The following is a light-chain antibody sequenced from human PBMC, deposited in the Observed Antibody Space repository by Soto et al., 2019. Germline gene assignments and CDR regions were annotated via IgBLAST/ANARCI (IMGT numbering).Light chain of an antibody. CDR2: WAS. CDR3: QQYYATPSPT. J-gene: IGKJ4*01. V-gene: IGKV4-1*01. CDR1: QSVLFSSNNKNY. Sequence: DIVMTQSPDSLAVSLGERATINCKSSQSVLFSSNNKNYLAWYKQKPGQPPKLLIYWASTRESGVPDRFSGSGSGTDFTLTISSLQAEDVAVYHCQQYYATPSPTFGGGTKVEIK.